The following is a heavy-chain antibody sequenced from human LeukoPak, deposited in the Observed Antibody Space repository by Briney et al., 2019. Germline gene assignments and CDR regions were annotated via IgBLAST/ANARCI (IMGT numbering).Heavy chain of an antibody. CDR1: GLTFSRHA. J-gene: IGHJ4*02. Sequence: GGSLRLSCAASGLTFSRHAMSWVRQAPGKGLEWDSSISGSGGSTYYADSVKGRFTISRDNAKNTLHLQMNSLRAEDTAVYYCAKDYGDLKEDFWGQGTLVTVSS. D-gene: IGHD4-17*01. V-gene: IGHV3-23*01. CDR3: AKDYGDLKEDF. CDR2: ISGSGGST.